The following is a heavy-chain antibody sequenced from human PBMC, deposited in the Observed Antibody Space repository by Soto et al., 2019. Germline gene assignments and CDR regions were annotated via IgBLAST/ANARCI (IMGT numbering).Heavy chain of an antibody. V-gene: IGHV1-3*01. Sequence: ASVKVSCKASGYTFTSYAMHWVRQAPGQRLEWMGWINACNGNTKYSQKFQGRVTITRDTSASTAYMELSSLRSEDTAVYYCARGTLKATLFRSGSYNWFDPWGQGTLVTVSP. CDR3: ARGTLKATLFRSGSYNWFDP. D-gene: IGHD3-10*01. J-gene: IGHJ5*02. CDR1: GYTFTSYA. CDR2: INACNGNT.